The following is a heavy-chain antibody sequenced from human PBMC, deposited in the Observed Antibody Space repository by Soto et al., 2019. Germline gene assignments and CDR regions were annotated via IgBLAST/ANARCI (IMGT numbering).Heavy chain of an antibody. CDR2: FDPEDGET. V-gene: IGHV1-24*01. J-gene: IGHJ4*02. CDR1: GYTLTELS. D-gene: IGHD3-22*01. CDR3: ATTIYYYDSSGFDY. Sequence: GASVKVSLKVSGYTLTELSMHWVRQGPGKGLEWMGGFDPEDGETIYAQKFQGRVTMTEDTSTDTAYMELSSLRSEDTAVYYCATTIYYYDSSGFDYWGQGTLVTVSS.